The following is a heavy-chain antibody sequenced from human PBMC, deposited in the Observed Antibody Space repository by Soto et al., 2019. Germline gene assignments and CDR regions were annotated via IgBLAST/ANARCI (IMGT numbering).Heavy chain of an antibody. CDR1: GSIFSGYG. CDR2: IWYDRSNK. CDR3: TRDGIGGTVFRGFCDY. D-gene: IGHD1-7*01. J-gene: IGHJ4*02. Sequence: QEHLVQSGGGVVQPGRSLRLSCAASGSIFSGYGMHWVRQAPGKGLEWVAVIWYDRSNKYYADSVKGRFTISRDNSKNMLYLQMDSLRDEDTAVYYCTRDGIGGTVFRGFCDYWGQGTLVTVSS. V-gene: IGHV3-33*01.